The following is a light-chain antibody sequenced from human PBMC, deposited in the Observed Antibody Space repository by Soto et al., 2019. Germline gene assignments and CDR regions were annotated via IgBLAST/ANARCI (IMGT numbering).Light chain of an antibody. V-gene: IGLV2-14*01. CDR1: SSDVGGYKY. J-gene: IGLJ2*01. CDR2: EVS. Sequence: QSALTQPASVSGSPGQSITIPCTGTSSDVGGYKYVSWYQQHPDKAPKLIIFEVSNRPSGISSRFSGSKSGNTASLTISGLQAEDEADYYCASYTSSSTSVIFGRGTKVTVL. CDR3: ASYTSSSTSVI.